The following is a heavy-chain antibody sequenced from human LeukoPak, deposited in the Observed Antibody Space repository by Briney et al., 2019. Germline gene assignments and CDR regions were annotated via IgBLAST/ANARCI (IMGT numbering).Heavy chain of an antibody. J-gene: IGHJ5*02. V-gene: IGHV4-31*03. CDR3: ARGTLGYCSSTSCRWSWFDP. Sequence: SETLSLTCTVSGGSISSGGYYWSWIRQHPGKGLELIGYIYYSGSTYYNPSLKSRVTISVDTSKNQFSLKLSSVTAADTAVYYCARGTLGYCSSTSCRWSWFDPWGQGTLVTVSS. CDR2: IYYSGST. D-gene: IGHD2-2*01. CDR1: GGSISSGGYY.